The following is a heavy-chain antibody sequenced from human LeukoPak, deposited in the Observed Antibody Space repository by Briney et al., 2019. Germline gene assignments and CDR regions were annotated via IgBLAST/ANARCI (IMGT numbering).Heavy chain of an antibody. J-gene: IGHJ4*02. CDR2: VSDSGSNM. CDR1: GFTFSNYE. Sequence: GGSLRLSCAASGFTFSNYEMKWGRQAPGKGVEWVSYVSDSGSNMYYADSVKGRFTISRDNAKKSLYLQMNSLRAEDTAVYYCARVIRYYYFDYWGRGTLVSVSS. D-gene: IGHD3-10*01. V-gene: IGHV3-48*03. CDR3: ARVIRYYYFDY.